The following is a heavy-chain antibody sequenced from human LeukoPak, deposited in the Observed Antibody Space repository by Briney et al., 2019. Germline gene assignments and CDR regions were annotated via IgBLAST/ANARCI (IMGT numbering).Heavy chain of an antibody. J-gene: IGHJ4*02. CDR2: ISYDGSNK. CDR1: GLTFSSYG. V-gene: IGHV3-30*19. D-gene: IGHD6-13*01. CDR3: ASTAALDY. Sequence: GGSLRLSCAASGLTFSSYGMHWVRQAPGKGLEWVAVISYDGSNKYYADSVKGRFTISRDNSKNTLYLQMNSLRAEDTAVYYCASTAALDYWGQGTLVTVSS.